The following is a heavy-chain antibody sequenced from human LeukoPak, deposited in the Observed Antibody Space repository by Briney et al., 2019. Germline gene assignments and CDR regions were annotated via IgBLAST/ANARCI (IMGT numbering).Heavy chain of an antibody. CDR2: IIPLFGTA. CDR1: GGTFSSYA. D-gene: IGHD3-10*01. Sequence: VASVKVSCKASGGTFSSYAISWVRQAPGQEFEWMGGIIPLFGTANYAQKFQGRVTITADESTSTAYMELSSLRSEDTAVYYCARDGEYGSGSYYNGYYYMDVWGKGTTVTISS. J-gene: IGHJ6*03. CDR3: ARDGEYGSGSYYNGYYYMDV. V-gene: IGHV1-69*13.